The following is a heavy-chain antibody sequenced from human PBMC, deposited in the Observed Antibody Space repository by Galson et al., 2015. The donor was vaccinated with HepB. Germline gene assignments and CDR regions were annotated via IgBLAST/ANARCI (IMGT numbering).Heavy chain of an antibody. V-gene: IGHV6-1*01. CDR1: GDSVSSNSGA. CDR3: ARVSGSGSFDY. Sequence: CAISGDSVSSNSGAWIWIRQSPSRGLEWLGRTYYRSKWYNDYAVSVKNRITINPDTSKNQLSLQLNSVTPEDTALYYCARVSGSGSFDYWGQGTLVTVSS. CDR2: TYYRSKWYN. D-gene: IGHD6-19*01. J-gene: IGHJ4*02.